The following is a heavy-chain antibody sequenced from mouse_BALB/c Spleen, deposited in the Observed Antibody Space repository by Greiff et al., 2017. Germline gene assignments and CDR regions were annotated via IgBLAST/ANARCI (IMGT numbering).Heavy chain of an antibody. V-gene: IGHV1S135*01. J-gene: IGHJ2*01. Sequence: VQLQQSGPELVKPGASVKVSCKASGYAFTSYNMYWVKQSHGKSLEWIGYIDPYNGGTSYNQKFKGKATLTVDKSSSTAYMHLNSLTSEDSAVYYCAREVDYDGGGYYFDYWGHGTTLTVSS. CDR2: IDPYNGGT. CDR3: AREVDYDGGGYYFDY. CDR1: GYAFTSYN. D-gene: IGHD2-4*01.